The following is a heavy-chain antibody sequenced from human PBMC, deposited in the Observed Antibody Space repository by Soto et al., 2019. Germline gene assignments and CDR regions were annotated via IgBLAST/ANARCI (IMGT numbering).Heavy chain of an antibody. Sequence: EVQLVQSGGGLVKPGGSIRLSCAASHFTLSDAWVAWVHQAPGKGLEWVGHIKSRVDSGTTDYAAPVKGRVSISRDDSENTLYLQMNNLKREDTAVYYCNLKSGGTQGYFNYWGQGTLVTVSS. CDR3: NLKSGGTQGYFNY. V-gene: IGHV3-15*01. CDR1: HFTLSDAW. CDR2: IKSRVDSGTT. J-gene: IGHJ4*02. D-gene: IGHD1-1*01.